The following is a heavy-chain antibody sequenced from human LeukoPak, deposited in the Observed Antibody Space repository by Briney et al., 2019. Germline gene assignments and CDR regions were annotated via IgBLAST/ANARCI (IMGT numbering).Heavy chain of an antibody. V-gene: IGHV1-8*02. CDR3: ARDPADLWFGELSPYYFDY. CDR2: MNPNSGNT. J-gene: IGHJ4*02. Sequence: ASVKVSCKASGYTFTNFDINWVRQATGQGLEWMGWMNPNSGNTGYAQKFQGRVTMTRNTSISTAYMELSSLRSEDTAVYYCARDPADLWFGELSPYYFDYWGQGTLVTVSS. D-gene: IGHD3-10*01. CDR1: GYTFTNFD.